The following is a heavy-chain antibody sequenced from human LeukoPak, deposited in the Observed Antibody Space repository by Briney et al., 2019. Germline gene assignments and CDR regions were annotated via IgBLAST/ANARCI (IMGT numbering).Heavy chain of an antibody. CDR3: ARLEFVNILVVPAAMHFDY. J-gene: IGHJ4*02. CDR1: GGSISSSSYY. Sequence: SETLSLTCTVSGGSISSSSYYWGWIRQPPGKGLEWIGSIYYSGSTYYNPSLKSRVTISVDTSKNQFSLKLSSVTAADTAVYYCARLEFVNILVVPAAMHFDYWGQGTLVTVSS. V-gene: IGHV4-39*01. CDR2: IYYSGST. D-gene: IGHD2-2*01.